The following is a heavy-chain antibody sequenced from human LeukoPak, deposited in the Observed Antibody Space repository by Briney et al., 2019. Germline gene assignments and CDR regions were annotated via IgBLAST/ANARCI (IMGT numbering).Heavy chain of an antibody. D-gene: IGHD3-10*01. CDR1: GFTFSSYS. CDR3: ARAKPKNMVRGLIMRRESRYYFDY. CDR2: ISSSSSYI. Sequence: GGSLRLSCAASGFTFSSYSMNWVRQAPGKGLEWVSSISSSSSYIYYADSVKGRFTISRDNAKNSLYLQMNSLRAEDTAVYYCARAKPKNMVRGLIMRRESRYYFDYWGQGTLVTVSS. V-gene: IGHV3-21*04. J-gene: IGHJ4*02.